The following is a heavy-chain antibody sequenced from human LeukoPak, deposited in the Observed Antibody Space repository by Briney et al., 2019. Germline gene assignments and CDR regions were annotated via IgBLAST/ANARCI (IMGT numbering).Heavy chain of an antibody. D-gene: IGHD3-10*01. V-gene: IGHV4-31*03. J-gene: IGHJ4*02. CDR3: ARAGNRFGGFYFDY. Sequence: SETLSLTCTVSADSLSSGGHYWAWIRQFPGKGLESIGFIHHSGRSRHNPSLKDRVAISVDTSRKQFALKLSSVTAADTAMYYCARAGNRFGGFYFDYWGQGIQVIVSS. CDR1: ADSLSSGGHY. CDR2: IHHSGRS.